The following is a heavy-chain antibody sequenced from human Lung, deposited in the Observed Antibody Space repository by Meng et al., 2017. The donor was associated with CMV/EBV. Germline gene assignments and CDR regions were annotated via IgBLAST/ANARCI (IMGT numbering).Heavy chain of an antibody. CDR1: GYTFTDYY. CDR3: AGDKGWSGYDV. V-gene: IGHV1-2*02. Sequence: QVQLVQSGAEVKKPGASLKLSCKASGYTFTDYYIHWVRQAPGQGLEWMGWINLNSGGTHDSQNFQGRVTMTTNTSISTAYMELSRLTSDDTAVYYCAGDKGWSGYDVWCQGTLGTVSS. J-gene: IGHJ4*02. CDR2: INLNSGGT. D-gene: IGHD3-3*01.